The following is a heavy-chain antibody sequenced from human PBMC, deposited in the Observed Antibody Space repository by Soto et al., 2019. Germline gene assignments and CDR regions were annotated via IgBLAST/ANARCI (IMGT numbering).Heavy chain of an antibody. D-gene: IGHD2-2*01. J-gene: IGHJ4*02. V-gene: IGHV4-31*03. Sequence: QVQLQESGPGLVKPSQTLSLTCTVSGGSISSGGYYWSWIRQHPGKGLEWIGYLYYSGSTYDNPSLKSRVTISVDTSKNQFSLKLSSVTAADTAVYYCAREYCISTSCYFDYWGQGTLVTVSS. CDR2: LYYSGST. CDR1: GGSISSGGYY. CDR3: AREYCISTSCYFDY.